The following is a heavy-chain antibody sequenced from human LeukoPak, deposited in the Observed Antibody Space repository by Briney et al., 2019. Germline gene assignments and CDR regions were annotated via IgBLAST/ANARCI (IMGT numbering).Heavy chain of an antibody. CDR2: IYRSGST. D-gene: IGHD3-3*01. CDR3: ARRLRFFLNWFDP. CDR1: NYSISNSLY. Sequence: SEPLSLTCSGSNYSISNSLYWGWLRQPPGKGLEWIGSIYRSGSTFYNPSLKSRVTISLDTSKNQFSLKLSSVAAADTAVYYCARRLRFFLNWFDPWGQRTLVTVSS. J-gene: IGHJ5*02. V-gene: IGHV4-38-2*02.